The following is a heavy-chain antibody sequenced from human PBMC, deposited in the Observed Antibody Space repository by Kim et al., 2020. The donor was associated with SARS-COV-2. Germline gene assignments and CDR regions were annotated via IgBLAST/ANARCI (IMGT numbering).Heavy chain of an antibody. J-gene: IGHJ4*02. CDR3: ASQRTQGGGYSIHFDY. D-gene: IGHD6-13*01. CDR1: GFTFSSYG. Sequence: GGSLRLSCAASGFTFSSYGMHWVRQAPGKGLEWVAVIWYDGSNKYYADSVKGRFTISRDNSKNTLYLQMNSLRAEDTAVYYCASQRTQGGGYSIHFDYWGQGTLVPVSS. CDR2: IWYDGSNK. V-gene: IGHV3-33*01.